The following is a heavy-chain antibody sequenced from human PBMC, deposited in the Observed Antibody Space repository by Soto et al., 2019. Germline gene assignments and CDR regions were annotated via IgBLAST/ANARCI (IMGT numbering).Heavy chain of an antibody. Sequence: ASVKVSCKASGYTFTSYAMHWVRQAPGQRLEWMGWINAGNGNTKYSQKFQGRVTITRDTSASTAYMELSSLRAEDTAVYYCATVATNSYNWLDPWGQGTLVTVSS. V-gene: IGHV1-3*01. D-gene: IGHD5-12*01. J-gene: IGHJ5*02. CDR3: ATVATNSYNWLDP. CDR1: GYTFTSYA. CDR2: INAGNGNT.